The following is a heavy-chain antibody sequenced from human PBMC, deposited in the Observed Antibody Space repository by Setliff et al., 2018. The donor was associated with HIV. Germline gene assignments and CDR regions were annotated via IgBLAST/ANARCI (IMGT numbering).Heavy chain of an antibody. CDR2: TSSFSGAT. V-gene: IGHV1-18*01. CDR3: AREVDGLELDH. Sequence: ASVKVSCKGSGYRFTSYGFTWVRQAPGQGLEWVGWTSSFSGATKYSQNLQGRVTMTTDTSTNTAYMELRSLKSDDTAVYYCAREVDGLELDHWGQGTLVTV. J-gene: IGHJ4*02. CDR1: GYRFTSYG.